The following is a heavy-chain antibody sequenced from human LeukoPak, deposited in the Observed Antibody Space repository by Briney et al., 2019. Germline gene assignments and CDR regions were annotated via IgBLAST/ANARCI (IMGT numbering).Heavy chain of an antibody. D-gene: IGHD2-8*01. CDR2: IIPIFGTA. V-gene: IGHV1-69*13. Sequence: SVTVSCKASGGTFSSYAISWVRQAPGQGLEWMGGIIPIFGTANYAQKFQGRVTITADESTSTAYMELSSLRSEDTAVYYCARVFRSCTNGVCYKPFGYWGQGTLVTVSS. CDR3: ARVFRSCTNGVCYKPFGY. J-gene: IGHJ4*02. CDR1: GGTFSSYA.